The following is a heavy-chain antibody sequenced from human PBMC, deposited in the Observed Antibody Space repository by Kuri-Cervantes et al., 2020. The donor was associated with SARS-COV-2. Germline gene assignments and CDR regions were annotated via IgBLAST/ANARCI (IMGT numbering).Heavy chain of an antibody. D-gene: IGHD1-14*01. CDR2: IYYSGST. J-gene: IGHJ6*02. CDR1: GGPISSYY. Sequence: GSLRLSCTVSGGPISSYYWSWIRQPPGKGLEWIGYIYYSGSTNYDPSLKSRVPISIDTSKNQLSLKLRSVTAADTAVYYCAREYRGFYGMDVWGQGTKVTVSS. CDR3: AREYRGFYGMDV. V-gene: IGHV4-59*12.